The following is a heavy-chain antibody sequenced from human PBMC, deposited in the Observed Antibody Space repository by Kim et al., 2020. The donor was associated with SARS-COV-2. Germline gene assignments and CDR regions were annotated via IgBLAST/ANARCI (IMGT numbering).Heavy chain of an antibody. Sequence: GGSLRLSCEASGFIFSSSAMTWVRQAPGKGLEWVSAISPASNTVYYADAVKDRFTTSRDNPKSTVFLHMNSLRAEDTAIYYCAKNYGASVSYDFWGQGTL. CDR1: GFIFSSSA. V-gene: IGHV3-23*01. CDR2: ISPASNTV. CDR3: AKNYGASVSYDF. J-gene: IGHJ4*02. D-gene: IGHD4-17*01.